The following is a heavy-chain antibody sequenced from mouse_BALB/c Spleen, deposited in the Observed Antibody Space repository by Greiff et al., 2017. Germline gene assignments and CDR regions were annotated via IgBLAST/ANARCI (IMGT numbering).Heavy chain of an antibody. CDR1: GFTFSSYY. CDR2: INSNGGST. D-gene: IGHD2-14*01. V-gene: IGHV5-6-2*01. J-gene: IGHJ2*01. CDR3: ARHYRYDGGYFDY. Sequence: EVMLVESGGGLVKLGGSLKLSCAASGFTFSSYYMSWVRQTPEKRLELVAAINSNGGSTYYPDTVKGRFTISRDNAKNTLYLQMSSLKSEDTALYYCARHYRYDGGYFDYWGQGTTLTVSS.